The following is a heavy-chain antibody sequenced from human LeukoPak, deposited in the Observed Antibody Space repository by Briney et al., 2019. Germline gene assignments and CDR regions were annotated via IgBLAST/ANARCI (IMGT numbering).Heavy chain of an antibody. CDR3: ARDPYSGGYGAYYYYYMDV. Sequence: GGSLRLSCAASGFTFSSYSMNWVRQAPGKGLEWVSSISSSGSYIYYTDSVKGRFTIFRDNAKNSLYLQMDSLRAEDTAVYYCARDPYSGGYGAYYYYYMDVWGKGTTVTISS. CDR2: ISSSGSYI. V-gene: IGHV3-21*01. CDR1: GFTFSSYS. J-gene: IGHJ6*03. D-gene: IGHD1-26*01.